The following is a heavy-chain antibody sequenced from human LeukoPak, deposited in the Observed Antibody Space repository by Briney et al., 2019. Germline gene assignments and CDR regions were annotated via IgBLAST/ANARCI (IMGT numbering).Heavy chain of an antibody. D-gene: IGHD5-18*01. Sequence: GGSLRLSCAASGFTVSSYYMSWVRQAPGKGLEWVSIIYSGGGTYYADSVKGRFTISRDNSKNTLYLQMNSLRAEDTAVYFCVRVGYSYGYGDWNHFDYWGQGTLVTVSS. CDR3: VRVGYSYGYGDWNHFDY. V-gene: IGHV3-66*02. CDR1: GFTVSSYY. CDR2: IYSGGGT. J-gene: IGHJ4*02.